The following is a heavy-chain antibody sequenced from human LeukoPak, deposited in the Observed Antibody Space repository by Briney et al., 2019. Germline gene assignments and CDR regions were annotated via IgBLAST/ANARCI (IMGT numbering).Heavy chain of an antibody. CDR2: IYHTGST. D-gene: IGHD2-21*01. CDR1: GGSFSTYY. CDR3: ARVGYPTQRRVLSAVSIPTAGAFDV. J-gene: IGHJ3*01. Sequence: PSETLSLTCAVYGGSFSTYYWSWIRQPPGKGLEWIGDIYHTGSTTYSPSLKSRVTISVDTSKKQLSLSLTSVTAADTAVYYCARVGYPTQRRVLSAVSIPTAGAFDVWGQGTLVTVSP. V-gene: IGHV4-34*01.